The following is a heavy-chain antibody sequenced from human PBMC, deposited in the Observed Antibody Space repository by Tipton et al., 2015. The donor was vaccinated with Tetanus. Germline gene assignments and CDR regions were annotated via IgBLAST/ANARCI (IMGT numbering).Heavy chain of an antibody. CDR1: GVSVMSGEYF. J-gene: IGHJ6*02. CDR2: TQFSGGT. D-gene: IGHD6-19*01. CDR3: ARGLGIAVAGTPIYYYYGMDV. V-gene: IGHV4-31*03. Sequence: LRLSCTVSGVSVMSGEYFWSWVRHLPGKGLEAIGNTQFSGGTYYDPSLKSRATISIDMSKNQFSLKVSSVTAADTAVYYCARGLGIAVAGTPIYYYYGMDVWGQGTTVTVSS.